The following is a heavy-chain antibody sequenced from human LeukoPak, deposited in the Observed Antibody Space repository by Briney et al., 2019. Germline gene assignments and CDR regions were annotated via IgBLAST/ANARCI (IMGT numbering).Heavy chain of an antibody. V-gene: IGHV3-7*01. Sequence: ETLSLTCAVYGGSFSGYYWSWIRQAPGKGLEGVANIKQDGSEKYYADSVKGRFTISRDNSKNTLYLQMNSLRAEHTAVYYCAKDILRDGYPTTIDYWGQGTLVTVSS. CDR2: IKQDGSEK. J-gene: IGHJ4*02. CDR1: GGSFSGYY. CDR3: AKDILRDGYPTTIDY. D-gene: IGHD5-24*01.